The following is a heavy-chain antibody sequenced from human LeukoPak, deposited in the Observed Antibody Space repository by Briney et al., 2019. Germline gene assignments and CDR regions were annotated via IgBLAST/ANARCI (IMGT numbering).Heavy chain of an antibody. V-gene: IGHV4-39*01. CDR3: ARHGRMGTINPSY. J-gene: IGHJ4*02. D-gene: IGHD5-24*01. CDR2: MYYSGST. CDR1: GGSISNSSYY. Sequence: IPSETLSFTCTVSGGSISNSSYYWGWIRQPPGKGLEWIGSMYYSGSTYYNPSLKSRATISVDTSKNQFSLKLSSVTAADTAVYYCARHGRMGTINPSYWGQGTLVTVSS.